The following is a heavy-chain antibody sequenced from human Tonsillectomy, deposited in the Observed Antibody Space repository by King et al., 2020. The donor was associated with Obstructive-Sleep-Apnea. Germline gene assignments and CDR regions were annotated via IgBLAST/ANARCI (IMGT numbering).Heavy chain of an antibody. CDR3: AKDEGECGGDCYLFDY. CDR2: IRFDGSNQ. D-gene: IGHD2-21*02. J-gene: IGHJ4*02. CDR1: GFTFSRYG. V-gene: IGHV3-30*02. Sequence: QLVQSGGGVVQPGRSLRLSCAASGFTFSRYGMHWVRQAPGKGLEWVAFIRFDGSNQDYADSVKGRFTISRDNSKNTLYLQMNSLRAEDTAVYYCAKDEGECGGDCYLFDYWGQGTLVAVSS.